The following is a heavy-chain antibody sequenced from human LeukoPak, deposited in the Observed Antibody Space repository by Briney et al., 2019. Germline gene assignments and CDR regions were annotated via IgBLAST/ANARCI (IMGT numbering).Heavy chain of an antibody. CDR2: ISSSSSTI. CDR3: ARSSWIQLWYPFDY. D-gene: IGHD5-18*01. CDR1: GFTFSKCA. V-gene: IGHV3-48*01. J-gene: IGHJ4*02. Sequence: QAGGSLRLSCAASGFTFSKCAMTWVRQAPGKGLEWVSYISSSSSTIYYADSVKGRFTISRDNAKNSLYLQMNSLRAEDTAVYYCARSSWIQLWYPFDYWGQGTLVTVSS.